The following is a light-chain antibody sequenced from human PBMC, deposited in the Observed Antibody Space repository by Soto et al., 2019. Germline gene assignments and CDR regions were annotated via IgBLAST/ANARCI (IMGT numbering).Light chain of an antibody. Sequence: QSALTQPASVSGSPGQSITISCTGTSSDVGGYNYVSWYQQHPGKAPKPMIYEVSNRPSGVSNRFSGSKSGNTASLTISGLQAWDEAGYYRHLKYSRSTYGLGTGTKLTVL. V-gene: IGLV2-14*01. CDR3: HLKYSRSTYG. J-gene: IGLJ1*01. CDR1: SSDVGGYNY. CDR2: EVS.